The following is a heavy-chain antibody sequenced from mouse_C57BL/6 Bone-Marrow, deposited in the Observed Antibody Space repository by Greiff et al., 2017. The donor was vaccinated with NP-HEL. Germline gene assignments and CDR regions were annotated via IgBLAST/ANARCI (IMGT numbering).Heavy chain of an antibody. J-gene: IGHJ2*01. CDR3: TGGCGYFDY. D-gene: IGHD3-3*01. CDR2: IYPGNSDT. Sequence: VQLQQSGTVLARPGASVKMSCKTSGYTFTSYWMHWVKQRPGQGLEWIGAIYPGNSDTSYNQKFKGKANLTAVTSASTAYMELSSLTNEDSAVYYCTGGCGYFDYWGQGTTLTVSS. V-gene: IGHV1-5*01. CDR1: GYTFTSYW.